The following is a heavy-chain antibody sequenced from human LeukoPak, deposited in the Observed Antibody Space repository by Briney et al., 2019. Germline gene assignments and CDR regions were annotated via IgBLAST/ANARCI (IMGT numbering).Heavy chain of an antibody. CDR2: ISYDGSNK. J-gene: IGHJ6*04. Sequence: GGSLRLSCAASGFTFSSYAMHWVRQAPGKGLEWVAVISYDGSNKYYADSVKGRFTISRDNSKNTLYLKMNSLRAEDTAVYYYAMTQDYVWGSYRPSYYYYGMDGWGKGTTVTVSS. CDR1: GFTFSSYA. CDR3: AMTQDYVWGSYRPSYYYYGMDG. D-gene: IGHD3-16*02. V-gene: IGHV3-30*04.